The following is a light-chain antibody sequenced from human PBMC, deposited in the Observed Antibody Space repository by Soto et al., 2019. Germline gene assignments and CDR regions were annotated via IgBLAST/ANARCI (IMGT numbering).Light chain of an antibody. Sequence: EIVLTQSPGTLSLSPGESATLSCRASQSVGRNYLAWFQHKPDQAPRLLIYDASNRATGVPDRFSGSGSGTDFTLSVTRLELEDFAVYYCHQYAVSPLTFGGGTTVEIK. J-gene: IGKJ4*01. CDR2: DAS. V-gene: IGKV3-20*01. CDR1: QSVGRNY. CDR3: HQYAVSPLT.